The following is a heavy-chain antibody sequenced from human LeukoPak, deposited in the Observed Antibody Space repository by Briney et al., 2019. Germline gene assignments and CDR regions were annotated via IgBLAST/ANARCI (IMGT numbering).Heavy chain of an antibody. CDR1: GFTFSSYW. CDR2: IISDGSSA. D-gene: IGHD3-10*01. J-gene: IGHJ6*03. V-gene: IGHV3-74*01. Sequence: GGSLRLSCVASGFTFSSYWMHWVRQGPGKGLVWVSRIISDGSSATYADSVKGRFTVSRDNAKNSLYLQMNSLRAEDTAVYYCASTIHYYGSGSYYKSYYYMDVWGKGTTVTVSS. CDR3: ASTIHYYGSGSYYKSYYYMDV.